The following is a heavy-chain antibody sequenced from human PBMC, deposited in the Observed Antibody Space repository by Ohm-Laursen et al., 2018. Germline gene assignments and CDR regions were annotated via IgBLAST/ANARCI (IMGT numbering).Heavy chain of an antibody. CDR1: GGSISSYY. J-gene: IGHJ4*02. D-gene: IGHD3-22*01. V-gene: IGHV4-59*12. CDR2: IYYSGST. CDR3: ARTPYDSRGYFPY. Sequence: GTLSLTCTVSGGSISSYYWSWIRQPPGKGLEWIGYIYYSGSTNYNPSLKSRVTISVDTSKTQFSLKLTSVTAADTAVYYCARTPYDSRGYFPYWGQGALVTVSS.